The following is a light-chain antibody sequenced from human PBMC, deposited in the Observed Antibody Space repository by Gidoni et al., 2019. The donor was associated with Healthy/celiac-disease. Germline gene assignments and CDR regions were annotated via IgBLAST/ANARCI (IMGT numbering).Light chain of an antibody. J-gene: IGKJ2*04. CDR1: QGISSY. CDR3: QQRNSYPCS. CDR2: AAS. V-gene: IGKV1-9*01. Sequence: DIQLTQSPSSLSASVGDRVTITCRASQGISSYLDWYQQKPGKAPKLLIYAASNLQSGVPSRFSGSGSGTEFTLTISSLQPEDFATYYCQQRNSYPCSFGQGTQLEIK.